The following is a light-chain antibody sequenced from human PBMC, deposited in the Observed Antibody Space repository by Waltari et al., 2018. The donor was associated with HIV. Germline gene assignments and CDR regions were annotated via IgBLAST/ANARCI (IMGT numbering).Light chain of an antibody. V-gene: IGKV4-1*01. Sequence: DFVMSQTPDSLALSLGERATIPSTFSQTLFSWTKNKNYLAWYQLRPRQPPNLLIYWASTRESGVPYRFSGSGSGTDFTLTITSLQAEDVAVYYCQQYYAFPLTFGGGTKVEIK. CDR2: WAS. CDR3: QQYYAFPLT. CDR1: QTLFSWTKNKNY. J-gene: IGKJ4*01.